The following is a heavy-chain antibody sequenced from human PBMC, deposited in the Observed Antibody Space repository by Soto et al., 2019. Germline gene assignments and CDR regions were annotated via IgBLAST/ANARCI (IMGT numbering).Heavy chain of an antibody. CDR3: ARDRVSMDV. CDR1: GYTFTSYY. CDR2: INPATGIT. J-gene: IGHJ6*02. D-gene: IGHD2-21*01. Sequence: ASVKVSCKASGYTFTSYYINWVRQAPGQGLEWMGIINPATGITNYAQNFEGRITMTRDTSTSTVCMELSSLRSDDTAVYYCARDRVSMDVWGQGTTVTVSS. V-gene: IGHV1-46*01.